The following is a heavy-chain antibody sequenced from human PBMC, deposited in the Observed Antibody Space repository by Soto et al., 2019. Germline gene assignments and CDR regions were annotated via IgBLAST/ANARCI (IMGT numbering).Heavy chain of an antibody. CDR3: ARASIAARPTLRWFDP. D-gene: IGHD6-6*01. CDR1: GGSISSGDYY. J-gene: IGHJ5*02. CDR2: IYYSGST. V-gene: IGHV4-30-4*01. Sequence: QVQLQESGPGLVKPSQTLSLTCTVSGGSISSGDYYWSWIRQPPGKGLEWIGYIYYSGSTYYNPSLKSRVTISVDTSKNQFSLKLSSVTAADTAVYYCARASIAARPTLRWFDPWGQGTLVTVSS.